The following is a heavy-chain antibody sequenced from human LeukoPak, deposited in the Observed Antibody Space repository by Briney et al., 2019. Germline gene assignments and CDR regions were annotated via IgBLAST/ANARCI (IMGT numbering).Heavy chain of an antibody. CDR3: AKDKGGGYGNDGFDI. V-gene: IGHV3-30*18. J-gene: IGHJ3*02. CDR2: ISYDGSDK. D-gene: IGHD3-16*01. CDR1: GFTFSSYG. Sequence: GRSLRLSCAASGFTFSSYGMHWVRQAPGKGLEWVAVISYDGSDKYYADSVKGRFTISRDNSKNTLYLQMNSLRAEDTAVYYCAKDKGGGYGNDGFDIWGRGTIVTVSS.